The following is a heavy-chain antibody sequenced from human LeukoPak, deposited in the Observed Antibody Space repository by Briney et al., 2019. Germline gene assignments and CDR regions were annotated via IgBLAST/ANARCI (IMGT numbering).Heavy chain of an antibody. CDR2: ISGSSSHI. D-gene: IGHD1-26*01. V-gene: IGHV3-21*01. J-gene: IGHJ4*02. Sequence: GGSLRLSCAASGFTFSSYSMNWVRQAPGKGLEWVSSISGSSSHIYYADSVKGRFTISRDNAKNSLSLQMNSLRAEDTAVYYCARMYSDSWYYFDYWGRGTLVTVSS. CDR3: ARMYSDSWYYFDY. CDR1: GFTFSSYS.